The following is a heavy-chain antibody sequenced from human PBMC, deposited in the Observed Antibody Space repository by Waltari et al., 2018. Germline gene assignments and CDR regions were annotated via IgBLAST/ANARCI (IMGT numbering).Heavy chain of an antibody. V-gene: IGHV4-59*01. Sequence: QVQLQESGPGLVKPSETLSLTCTVSGGSISRYYWSWIRQPPGKGLEWIGYIYSSGSTNYNPSLKSRVIISVDTSKNQFSLKVRSMTAADTAVYYCARDRGYQDYWGQGTLVTVSS. CDR1: GGSISRYY. D-gene: IGHD3-10*01. J-gene: IGHJ4*02. CDR3: ARDRGYQDY. CDR2: IYSSGST.